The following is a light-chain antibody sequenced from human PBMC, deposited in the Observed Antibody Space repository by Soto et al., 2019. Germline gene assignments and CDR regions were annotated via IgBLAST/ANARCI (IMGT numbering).Light chain of an antibody. Sequence: EIVLTQSPGTLSLSPVEIATLSCRSSQSVTSSYLAWYQQKPGQAPRLLIYGASSRATGIPDRFSDSGSGTDFILTISRLEPEDFAVYYCQQYGSSPIDFGKGTRREIK. CDR1: QSVTSSY. CDR2: GAS. J-gene: IGKJ5*01. V-gene: IGKV3-20*01. CDR3: QQYGSSPID.